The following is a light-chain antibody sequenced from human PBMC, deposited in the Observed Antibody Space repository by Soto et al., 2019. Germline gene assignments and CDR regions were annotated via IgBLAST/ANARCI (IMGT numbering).Light chain of an antibody. CDR1: QSVSSY. CDR2: DAS. V-gene: IGKV3-11*01. J-gene: IGKJ4*01. CDR3: QQRSNWPPLLT. Sequence: EIVLTQSPAPLSLSPGERATLSCRARQSVSSYLAWYQQKPGQAPRLLIYDASNRATGIPARFSGSGSGTGVTLTISSLEPEDFAVYYCQQRSNWPPLLTFGGGTKVEIK.